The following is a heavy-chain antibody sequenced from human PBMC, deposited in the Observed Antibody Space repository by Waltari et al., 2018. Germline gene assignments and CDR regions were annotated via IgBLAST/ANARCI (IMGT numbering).Heavy chain of an antibody. CDR3: ARALVTTRIYFDY. CDR1: GDSISSYY. D-gene: IGHD5-12*01. J-gene: IGHJ4*02. Sequence: QVQLQELGPGLVKPSETLSLTCTVSGDSISSYYWSWIRQPPGEGLEWIGYISYTGSTNYNPSLKSRVTFSVDTSKNQFSLKLSSATAADTAVYYCARALVTTRIYFDYWGLGTLVTVSS. V-gene: IGHV4-59*08. CDR2: ISYTGST.